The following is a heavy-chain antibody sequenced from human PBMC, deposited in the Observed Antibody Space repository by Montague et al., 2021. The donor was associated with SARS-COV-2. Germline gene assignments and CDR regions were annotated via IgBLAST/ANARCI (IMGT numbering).Heavy chain of an antibody. CDR2: IRGNGGST. CDR3: ARLDIMTAYPYEY. Sequence: SRSLSCAASGFTFSSYAMSWVRQAPGKGLEWVSGIRGNGGSTYYADSVKGRFTISRDNPKNTLHLQMNSLRAEDTAVYYCARLDIMTAYPYEYWGQGTLVTVSS. D-gene: IGHD3-9*01. J-gene: IGHJ4*02. CDR1: GFTFSSYA. V-gene: IGHV3-23*01.